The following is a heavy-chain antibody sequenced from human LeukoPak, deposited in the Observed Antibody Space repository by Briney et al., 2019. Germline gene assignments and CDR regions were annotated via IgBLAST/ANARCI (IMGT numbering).Heavy chain of an antibody. J-gene: IGHJ5*02. V-gene: IGHV4-34*01. CDR2: ISHSGTT. D-gene: IGHD6-13*01. Sequence: SETLSLTCAVYGGSSNGYYWSWIRQPPGEGLEWIGEISHSGTTNYNPSLKSRATISVETSKNQFYLKLSSVTAADTAVYYCARGGGSSWYPPPCWFDPWGQGTLVTVSS. CDR1: GGSSNGYY. CDR3: ARGGGSSWYPPPCWFDP.